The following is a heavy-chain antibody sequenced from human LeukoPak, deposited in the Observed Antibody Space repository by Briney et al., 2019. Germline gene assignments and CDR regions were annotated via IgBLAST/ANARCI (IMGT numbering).Heavy chain of an antibody. D-gene: IGHD2-15*01. Sequence: GGSLKLSCAASGFTFSGSAMHWVRQASGKGLEWVGRIRSKANSYATAYAASVKGRFTISRDDSKNTAYLQMNSLKTEDTGVYYCTSMVAALCYWGQGTLVTVSS. J-gene: IGHJ4*02. V-gene: IGHV3-73*01. CDR1: GFTFSGSA. CDR3: TSMVAALCY. CDR2: IRSKANSYAT.